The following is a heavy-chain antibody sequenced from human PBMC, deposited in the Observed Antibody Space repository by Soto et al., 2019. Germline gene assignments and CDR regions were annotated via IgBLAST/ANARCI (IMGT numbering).Heavy chain of an antibody. CDR2: IWYDGSNK. V-gene: IGHV3-33*01. CDR3: ARDTGILGYYYYYMDV. CDR1: GFTFSSYG. Sequence: QVQLVESGGGVVQPGRSLRLSCAASGFTFSSYGMHWVRQAPGKGLEWVAVIWYDGSNKYYADSVKGRFTISRDNSKNTMYLQMNSLRADDTAVYYCARDTGILGYYYYYMDVWGKGTTVTVSS. J-gene: IGHJ6*03. D-gene: IGHD1-1*01.